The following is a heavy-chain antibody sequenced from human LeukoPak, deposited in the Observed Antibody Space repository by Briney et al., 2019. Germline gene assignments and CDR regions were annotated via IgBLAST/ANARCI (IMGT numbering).Heavy chain of an antibody. Sequence: ESGPGLVKPSQTLSLTCTVSGGSISSGSYYWSWIRQPAGKGLECIWRIFSSGSTNYNPPPKSRVTISVDTSKNQFSLMLSSVTAADTAVYYCARGYNYGQGAFDIWGHGTMVTVSS. D-gene: IGHD5-18*01. CDR2: IFSSGST. CDR3: ARGYNYGQGAFDI. V-gene: IGHV4-61*02. J-gene: IGHJ3*02. CDR1: GGSISSGSYY.